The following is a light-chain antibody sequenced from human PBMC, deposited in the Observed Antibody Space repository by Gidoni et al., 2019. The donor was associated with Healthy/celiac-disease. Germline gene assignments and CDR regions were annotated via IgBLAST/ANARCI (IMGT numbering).Light chain of an antibody. CDR2: DAS. J-gene: IGKJ4*01. V-gene: IGKV3-20*01. Sequence: EIVLTQSPGTLSLSPGERATPSCRASQSVAGSHLAWYQQTPGQAPRLLIYDASSRATGIPDRFSGSGSATDFTLISSKLEPEDVAVYYCQQYGSSHTFGGGTKVEIK. CDR3: QQYGSSHT. CDR1: QSVAGSH.